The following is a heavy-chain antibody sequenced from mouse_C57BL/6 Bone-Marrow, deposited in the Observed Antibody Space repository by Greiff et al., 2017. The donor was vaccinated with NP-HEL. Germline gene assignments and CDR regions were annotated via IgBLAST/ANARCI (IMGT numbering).Heavy chain of an antibody. J-gene: IGHJ4*01. V-gene: IGHV1-82*01. CDR2: IYPGDGDS. Sequence: QVQLQQSGPELVKPGASVKISCKASGYAFSSSWMNWVKQRPGKGLEWIGRIYPGDGDSNYNGTFKGKATLTADKSSSTAYMQLSSLTSEESEVYVCARRRNYYAMDYWGQGTSVTVSA. CDR1: GYAFSSSW. CDR3: ARRRNYYAMDY.